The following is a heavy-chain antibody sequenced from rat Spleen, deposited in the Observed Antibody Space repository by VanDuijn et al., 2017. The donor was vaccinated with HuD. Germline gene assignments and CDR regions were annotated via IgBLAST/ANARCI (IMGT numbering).Heavy chain of an antibody. CDR1: GFSLPRSH. J-gene: IGHJ2*01. CDR2: IWTGGST. V-gene: IGHV2-43*01. D-gene: IGHD1-5*01. CDR3: ARAIGTTKDY. Sequence: QVQLKASGPGLVQPSQTLSLTCTVSGFSLPRSHVSWVRQPPGKGLEWMGVIWTGGSTAYNSLLKSRLILSRDTSKSQVFLKMNSLQTEDTATYYCARAIGTTKDYWGQGVRVTVSS.